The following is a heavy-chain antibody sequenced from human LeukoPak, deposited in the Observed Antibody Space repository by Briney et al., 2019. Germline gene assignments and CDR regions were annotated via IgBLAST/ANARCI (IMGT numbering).Heavy chain of an antibody. CDR1: GGSIISSDYH. V-gene: IGHV4-39*01. CDR3: ARVGEYSGYDSDY. CDR2: ISYSGNT. Sequence: SETLSLTCTVSGGSIISSDYHWGWVRQPPGKGLEWIGTISYSGNTDYNPSLRSRVTISVDTSNNQFSLRLGSVTAADTAVYYCARVGEYSGYDSDYWGQGTLVTVSS. D-gene: IGHD5-12*01. J-gene: IGHJ4*02.